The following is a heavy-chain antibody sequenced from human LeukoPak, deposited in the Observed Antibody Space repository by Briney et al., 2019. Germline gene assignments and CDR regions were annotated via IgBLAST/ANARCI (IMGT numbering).Heavy chain of an antibody. D-gene: IGHD4-17*01. Sequence: GGSLRLSCAASGSTFNNYAMNWVRQAPGRGLEWVSSISGGGETTYYADSAKGRFTISRDNSQNTLYLQMNSLRAEDTAVYYCARDYADYVGYFFFDYWGQGTLVTVSS. CDR3: ARDYADYVGYFFFDY. V-gene: IGHV3-23*01. CDR1: GSTFNNYA. CDR2: ISGGGETT. J-gene: IGHJ4*02.